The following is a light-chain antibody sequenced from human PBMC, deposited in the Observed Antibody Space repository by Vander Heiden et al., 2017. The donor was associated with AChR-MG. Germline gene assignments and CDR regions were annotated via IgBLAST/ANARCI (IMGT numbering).Light chain of an antibody. CDR1: NSNIGRNP. Sequence: QSVLPHPPSASGTPGQRVTISCSGSNSNIGRNPVHWYQQFPGTAPKLLLDRFDQRPSGVPDRFSASKSGTSASLAITGLQSEDEDDYYCAAWDDSLNGAVFGGGTQLTVL. CDR2: RFD. CDR3: AAWDDSLNGAV. J-gene: IGLJ7*01. V-gene: IGLV1-44*01.